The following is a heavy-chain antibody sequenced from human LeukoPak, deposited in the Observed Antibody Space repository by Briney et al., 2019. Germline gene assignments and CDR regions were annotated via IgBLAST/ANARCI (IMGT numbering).Heavy chain of an antibody. CDR3: ARDSEVIAEGYYYYYYMDV. Sequence: TGGSLRLSCAASGFTFSDYYMSWIRQAPGKGLEWVSYISSSGSTINYADSVKGRFTISRDNAKNSLYLEMNSLRAEDTAVYFCARDSEVIAEGYYYYYYMDVWGKGTTVTISS. J-gene: IGHJ6*03. D-gene: IGHD2-21*01. V-gene: IGHV3-11*01. CDR1: GFTFSDYY. CDR2: ISSSGSTI.